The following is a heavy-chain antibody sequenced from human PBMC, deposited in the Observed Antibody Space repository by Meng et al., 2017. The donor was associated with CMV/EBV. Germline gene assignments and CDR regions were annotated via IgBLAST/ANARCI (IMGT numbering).Heavy chain of an antibody. CDR2: ISSSSSYI. D-gene: IGHD2-2*01. Sequence: GGSLRLSCAASGFTFSSYSMNWVRQAPGKGLEWVSSISSSSSYIYYADSVKGRFTISRDNAKNSLYLQMNSLRAEDTAVYYRARDGLECSSTSCDYYYYYGMDVWGQGTTVTVSS. CDR3: ARDGLECSSTSCDYYYYYGMDV. CDR1: GFTFSSYS. J-gene: IGHJ6*02. V-gene: IGHV3-21*01.